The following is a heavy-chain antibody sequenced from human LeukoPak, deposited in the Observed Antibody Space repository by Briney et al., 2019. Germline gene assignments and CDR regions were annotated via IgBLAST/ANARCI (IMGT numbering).Heavy chain of an antibody. Sequence: GASVKVSCKASGYTFTSYYMHWVRQAPGQGLEWMGIINPSGGSTSYAQKLQGRVTMTTDTSTSTAYMELRSLRSDDTAVYYCARSEVYSGTPIDYWGQGTLVTVSS. CDR3: ARSEVYSGTPIDY. D-gene: IGHD1-26*01. J-gene: IGHJ4*02. CDR2: INPSGGST. V-gene: IGHV1-46*01. CDR1: GYTFTSYY.